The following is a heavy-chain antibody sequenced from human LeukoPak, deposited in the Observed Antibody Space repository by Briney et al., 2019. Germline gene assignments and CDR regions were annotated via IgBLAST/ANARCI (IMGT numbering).Heavy chain of an antibody. V-gene: IGHV3-30*18. CDR3: AKAGYGGSSTTTYGDY. CDR2: ISYDGRSK. J-gene: IGHJ4*01. Sequence: GRSLTLSCAASGFTFSSFGMHWVRQAPGKGLEWVAIISYDGRSKYYADSVKGRFTISRDNSRNTLYLQMNSLRPEDTAVYYCAKAGYGGSSTTTYGDYWGQEPWSPSPQ. CDR1: GFTFSSFG. D-gene: IGHD2-15*01.